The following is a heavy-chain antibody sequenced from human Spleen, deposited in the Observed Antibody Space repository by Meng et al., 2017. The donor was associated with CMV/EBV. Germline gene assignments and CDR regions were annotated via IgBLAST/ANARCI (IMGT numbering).Heavy chain of an antibody. CDR1: GDSVSIDSAA. D-gene: IGHD6-19*01. Sequence: SGDSVSIDSAAWNWIRQSPSGGLEWLGRTYYRSKWYSDHAVCVTSRITIRADTSRNQFTLQVKSVTPEDTAVYYCARDGSGWHYYDYWGQGILVTVSS. CDR3: ARDGSGWHYYDY. CDR2: TYYRSKWYS. J-gene: IGHJ4*02. V-gene: IGHV6-1*01.